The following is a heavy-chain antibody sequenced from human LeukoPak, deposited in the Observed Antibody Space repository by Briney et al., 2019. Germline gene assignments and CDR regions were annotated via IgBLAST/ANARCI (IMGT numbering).Heavy chain of an antibody. D-gene: IGHD3-10*01. CDR2: IYTRGNP. CDR1: GASINDYF. Sequence: SETLSLTCTVSGASINDYFWSWIRHPGGKGLEWLGRIYTRGNPHCSPSLNGRVTLSKNISKNHFFLEHSSGTAAEPAVYFCARGLDVDCYYSGFDSWGQGTLVTVSS. V-gene: IGHV4-4*07. CDR3: ARGLDVDCYYSGFDS. J-gene: IGHJ4*02.